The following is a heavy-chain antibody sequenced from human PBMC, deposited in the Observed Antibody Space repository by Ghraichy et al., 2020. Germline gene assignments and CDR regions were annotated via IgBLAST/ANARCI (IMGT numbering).Heavy chain of an antibody. D-gene: IGHD5-18*01. V-gene: IGHV4-39*07. CDR2: IYYSGST. J-gene: IGHJ4*02. Sequence: SQTLSLTCTVSGGSISSSSYYWGWIRQPPGKGLEWIGSIYYSGSTYYNPSLKSRVTISVDTSKNQFSLKLSSVTAADTAVYYCARQEGVPPHWIQLYYWGQGTLVTVSS. CDR1: GGSISSSSYY. CDR3: ARQEGVPPHWIQLYY.